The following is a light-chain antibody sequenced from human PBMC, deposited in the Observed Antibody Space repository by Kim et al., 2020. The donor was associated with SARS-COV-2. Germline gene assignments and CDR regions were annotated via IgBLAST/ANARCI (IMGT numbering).Light chain of an antibody. CDR2: DAF. V-gene: IGKV1-8*01. J-gene: IGKJ4*01. CDR1: QDISNS. Sequence: APTGDRVTTTCRASQDISNSLAWYQQKPGKAPELLIYDAFTLQSGVSPRFSGSRSGTDFTLTISILQSEDFASYYRQQHYIYPLTFGGGTKVDIK. CDR3: QQHYIYPLT.